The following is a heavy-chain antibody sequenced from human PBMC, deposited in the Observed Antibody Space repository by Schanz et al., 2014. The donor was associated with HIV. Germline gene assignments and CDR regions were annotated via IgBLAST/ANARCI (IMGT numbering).Heavy chain of an antibody. CDR2: IWFDGSNK. V-gene: IGHV3-33*01. CDR1: GFIFSTYG. CDR3: ARDVAGCSGTSCYSDAFDI. D-gene: IGHD2-2*01. Sequence: QIQLVESGGGVVQPGRSLRLSCAASGFIFSTYGMHWVRQAPGKGLEWVAIIWFDGSNKYYADSVKGRFTISRDKSKNTLYLQMNSLRVEDTAVYYCARDVAGCSGTSCYSDAFDIWGQGTLVTVSS. J-gene: IGHJ3*02.